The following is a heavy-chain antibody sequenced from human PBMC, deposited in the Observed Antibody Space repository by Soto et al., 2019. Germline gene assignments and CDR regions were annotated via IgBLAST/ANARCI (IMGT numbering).Heavy chain of an antibody. CDR3: ARGKSYYYMGV. V-gene: IGHV3-9*01. CDR1: GFTFDDYA. J-gene: IGHJ6*03. D-gene: IGHD6-13*01. CDR2: ISWNSGSI. Sequence: EVQLVESGGGLVQPGRSLRLSCAASGFTFDDYAMHWVRQAPGKGLEWVSGISWNSGSIGYADSVKGRFTISRDNAKNSLYLQMNSLRAEDTALYYCARGKSYYYMGVWGKGTTVTVSS.